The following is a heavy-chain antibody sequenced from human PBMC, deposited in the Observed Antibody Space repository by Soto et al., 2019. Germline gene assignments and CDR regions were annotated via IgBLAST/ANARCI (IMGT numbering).Heavy chain of an antibody. CDR3: ASDLVGASDSYGLDV. D-gene: IGHD1-26*01. V-gene: IGHV3-33*01. J-gene: IGHJ6*02. Sequence: GGALRLSGSASGVAFSNYGMHWVRQAPGKGLEWVAIIWHDGNNKYYADSVRGRFIISRDNSKNRLYLQMNSLRAEDTAVYYCASDLVGASDSYGLDVWGQGTPVTVSS. CDR1: GVAFSNYG. CDR2: IWHDGNNK.